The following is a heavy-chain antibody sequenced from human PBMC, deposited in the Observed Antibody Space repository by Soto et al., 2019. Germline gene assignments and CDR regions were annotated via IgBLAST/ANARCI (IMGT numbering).Heavy chain of an antibody. V-gene: IGHV3-7*01. CDR3: ARIAASGRGWDV. Sequence: EVQLVESGGGLVQPGGSLRLSCVDSGFTFSSYWMSWVRQAPVKRLEWVGNIKQDGSEENYVDSVKGRFTISRDNAKNSMYLQMNSLRVEDSAVYYCARIAASGRGWDVWGQGTTVVVSS. CDR2: IKQDGSEE. J-gene: IGHJ6*02. CDR1: GFTFSSYW. D-gene: IGHD6-13*01.